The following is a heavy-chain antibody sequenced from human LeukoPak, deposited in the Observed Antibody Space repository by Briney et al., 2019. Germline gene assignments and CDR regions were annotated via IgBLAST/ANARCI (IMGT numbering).Heavy chain of an antibody. CDR1: GFTFSSYA. D-gene: IGHD1-14*01. V-gene: IGHV3-23*01. CDR3: AKVSGGGLYYDGMDV. J-gene: IGHJ6*02. Sequence: GGSLRLSCAASGFTFSSYAMSWVRQAPGKGLEWVSAISGSGGSTHYADSVKGRFTISRDNFKNTLYLQMNSLRAEDTAVYYCAKVSGGGLYYDGMDVWGQGTTVTVSS. CDR2: ISGSGGST.